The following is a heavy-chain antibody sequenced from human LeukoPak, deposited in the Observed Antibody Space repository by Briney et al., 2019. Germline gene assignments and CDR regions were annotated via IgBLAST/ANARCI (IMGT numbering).Heavy chain of an antibody. D-gene: IGHD2-8*01. CDR3: ASSRIVRGYFDY. Sequence: PGGSLRLSCAASGFTFSSYAMHWVRQAPGKGLEWVAVISYDGSNKYYADSVKGRFTISRDNSKNTLYLQMNSLRAEDTAVYYCASSRIVRGYFDYWGQGTLVTVSS. CDR1: GFTFSSYA. CDR2: ISYDGSNK. V-gene: IGHV3-30*04. J-gene: IGHJ4*02.